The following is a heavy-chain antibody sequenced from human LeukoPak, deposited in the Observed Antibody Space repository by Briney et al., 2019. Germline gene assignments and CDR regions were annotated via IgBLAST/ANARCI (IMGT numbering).Heavy chain of an antibody. CDR1: GGSISSYY. CDR3: AASGYSI. D-gene: IGHD3-3*01. Sequence: SETLSLTCTVSGGSISSYYWSWIRQPPGKGLEWIGEIHHSGSTNYNPSLKSRVTISVDKSKNQFSLKLSSVTAADTAVYYCAASGYSIWGQGTLVTVSS. CDR2: IHHSGST. J-gene: IGHJ4*02. V-gene: IGHV4-34*01.